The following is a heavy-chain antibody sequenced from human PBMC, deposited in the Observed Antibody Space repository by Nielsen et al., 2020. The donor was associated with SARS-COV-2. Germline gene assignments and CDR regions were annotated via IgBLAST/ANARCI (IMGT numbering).Heavy chain of an antibody. CDR2: ISWNSGSI. D-gene: IGHD6-19*01. CDR3: ATIAVAGTVQS. V-gene: IGHV3-9*01. CDR1: GFTFDDYA. J-gene: IGHJ4*02. Sequence: SLKISCAASGFTFDDYAMHWVRQAPGKGLEWVSGISWNSGSIGYADSVKGRFTISRDNAKNSLYLQMNSLRAEDTALYYCATIAVAGTVQSWGQGTLVIVSS.